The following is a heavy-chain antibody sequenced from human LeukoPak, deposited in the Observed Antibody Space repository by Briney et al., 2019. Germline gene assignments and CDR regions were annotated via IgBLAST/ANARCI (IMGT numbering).Heavy chain of an antibody. CDR2: ISAYNSNT. V-gene: IGHV1-18*01. CDR1: GYTFTSYG. CDR3: ARTAGAFGYSYGPDY. Sequence: GASVKVSCKASGYTFTSYGISWVRQAPGRGLEWMGWISAYNSNTNYAQKLQGRVTMITDTSTSTAYMELRSLRSDDTAVYYCARTAGAFGYSYGPDYWGQGTLVTVSS. J-gene: IGHJ4*02. D-gene: IGHD5-18*01.